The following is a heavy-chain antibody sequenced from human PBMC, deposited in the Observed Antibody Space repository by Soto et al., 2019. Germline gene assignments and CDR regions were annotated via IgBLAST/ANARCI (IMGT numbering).Heavy chain of an antibody. CDR2: IIPILGIA. D-gene: IGHD3-10*01. CDR3: ASLMSSGYCYGMDV. CDR1: GGTFSSYT. J-gene: IGHJ6*02. V-gene: IGHV1-69*02. Sequence: VQLVQSGAEVKKPGSSVKVSCKASGGTFSSYTISWVRQAPGQGLEWMGRIIPILGIANYAQKFQGRVTITADKSTSTAYMALSSLRTEETAVYYCASLMSSGYCYGMDVWGQGTTVTVSS.